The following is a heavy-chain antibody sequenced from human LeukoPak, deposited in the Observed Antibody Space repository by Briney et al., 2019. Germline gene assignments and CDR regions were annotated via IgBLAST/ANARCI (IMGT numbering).Heavy chain of an antibody. Sequence: GGSLRLSCAASGFTFSTYSMNWVRQAPGKGLEWVSSISGSSSDIYYGESMKGRITISRDNAKNSLYLQMNSLRAEDTAVYYCAELGITMIGGVWGKGTTVTISS. V-gene: IGHV3-21*01. CDR2: ISGSSSDI. CDR1: GFTFSTYS. CDR3: AELGITMIGGV. D-gene: IGHD3-10*02. J-gene: IGHJ6*04.